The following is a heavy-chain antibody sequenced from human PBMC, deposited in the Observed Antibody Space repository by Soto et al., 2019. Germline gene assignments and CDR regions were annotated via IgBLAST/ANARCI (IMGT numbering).Heavy chain of an antibody. V-gene: IGHV4-39*02. Sequence: SETLSLTCSVSGGSINYNSYHWGWIRQPPGQGLEWIGSIFYTGTTFYNPSLESRVTMSVDTSKNSFSLPLTSLTAADTAVDFGARLVVVAPVANVWGQGTLVTVSS. CDR2: IFYTGTT. CDR1: GGSINYNSYH. CDR3: ARLVVVAPVANV. D-gene: IGHD2-2*01. J-gene: IGHJ4*02.